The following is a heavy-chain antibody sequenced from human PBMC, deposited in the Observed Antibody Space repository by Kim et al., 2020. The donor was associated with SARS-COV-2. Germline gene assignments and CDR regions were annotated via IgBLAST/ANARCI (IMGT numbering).Heavy chain of an antibody. V-gene: IGHV3-7*03. Sequence: YYVESVKRRFTISRDNAKNSLYRQMNSLRAEDTAVYYCARDLAWLLAHDYWGQGTLVTVSS. D-gene: IGHD3-3*01. J-gene: IGHJ4*02. CDR3: ARDLAWLLAHDY.